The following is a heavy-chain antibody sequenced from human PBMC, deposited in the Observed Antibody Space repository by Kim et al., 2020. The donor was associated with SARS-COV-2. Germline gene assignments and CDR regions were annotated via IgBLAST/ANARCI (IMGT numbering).Heavy chain of an antibody. Sequence: GGSLRLSCAASGFTFSSYAMNWVRQAPGKGLEWVAVISYDGSNKYYEDSVKGRFTISRDNSKNTLYLQMNSLRAEDTAVYYCASIYGSFNYCGQETLFAVSP. CDR1: GFTFSSYA. D-gene: IGHD4-17*01. CDR3: ASIYGSFNY. CDR2: ISYDGSNK. J-gene: IGHJ4*02. V-gene: IGHV3-30*04.